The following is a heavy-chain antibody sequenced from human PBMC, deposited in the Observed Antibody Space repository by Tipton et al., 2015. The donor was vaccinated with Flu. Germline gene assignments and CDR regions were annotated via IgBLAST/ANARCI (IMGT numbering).Heavy chain of an antibody. V-gene: IGHV4-59*01. CDR1: GGSISSYY. Sequence: TLSLTCTVSGGSISSYYWSWIRQPPGKGLEWIGYIYYSGSTNYNPSLKSRVTISVDTSKNQFSLKLSSVTAADTAVYYCARGGMITFGGAIPPFDYWGQGTLVTVSS. D-gene: IGHD3-16*02. CDR2: IYYSGST. CDR3: ARGGMITFGGAIPPFDY. J-gene: IGHJ4*02.